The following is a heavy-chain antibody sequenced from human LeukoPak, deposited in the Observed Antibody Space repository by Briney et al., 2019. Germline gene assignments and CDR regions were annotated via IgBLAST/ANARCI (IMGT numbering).Heavy chain of an antibody. D-gene: IGHD3-22*01. CDR3: ARDPKNYYDSSGSLSDAFDI. CDR2: IYHSGST. V-gene: IGHV4-4*02. Sequence: SETLSLTCAVSGGSISSSNWWSWVRQPPGKGLEWIGEIYHSGSTNYNPSLKSRVTISVDKSKNQFSLKLSSVTAADTAVYYCARDPKNYYDSSGSLSDAFDIWGQGTMVTVSS. CDR1: GGSISSSNW. J-gene: IGHJ3*02.